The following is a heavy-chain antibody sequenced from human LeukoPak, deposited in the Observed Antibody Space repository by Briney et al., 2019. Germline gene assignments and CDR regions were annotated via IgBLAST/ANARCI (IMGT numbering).Heavy chain of an antibody. D-gene: IGHD2-2*01. CDR3: ARGRAPRVPQDIVVVPAAMELNY. V-gene: IGHV4-34*01. J-gene: IGHJ4*02. Sequence: SETLSLTCAVYGGSFSGYYWSWIRQPPGKGLEWIGEINHSGSTNYNPSLKSRVTISVDTSKNQFSLKLSSVTAADTAVYYCARGRAPRVPQDIVVVPAAMELNYWDQGTLVTVSS. CDR1: GGSFSGYY. CDR2: INHSGST.